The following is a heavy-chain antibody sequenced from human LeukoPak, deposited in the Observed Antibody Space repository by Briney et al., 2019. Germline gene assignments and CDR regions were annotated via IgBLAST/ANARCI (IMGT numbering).Heavy chain of an antibody. D-gene: IGHD3-10*01. V-gene: IGHV1-18*01. Sequence: ASVKVSCKASGYTFTSYGISWVRQAPGQGLEWMGWISTYNGNTNYAQKLQGRVTMTTDTSTSTAYMELRSLRSDDTAVYYCARDPDYYGSGSYYNQNWFDPWGQGTLVTVSS. CDR3: ARDPDYYGSGSYYNQNWFDP. CDR2: ISTYNGNT. J-gene: IGHJ5*02. CDR1: GYTFTSYG.